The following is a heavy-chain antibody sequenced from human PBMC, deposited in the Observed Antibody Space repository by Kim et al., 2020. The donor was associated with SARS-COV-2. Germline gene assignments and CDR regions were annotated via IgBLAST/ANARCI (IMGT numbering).Heavy chain of an antibody. Sequence: SRVTISVDTSKNQFSLKLSSVTAADTAVYYCARGPLYVWGSSRPGGGIDYWGQGTLVTVSS. V-gene: IGHV4-34*01. CDR3: ARGPLYVWGSSRPGGGIDY. D-gene: IGHD3-16*01. J-gene: IGHJ4*02.